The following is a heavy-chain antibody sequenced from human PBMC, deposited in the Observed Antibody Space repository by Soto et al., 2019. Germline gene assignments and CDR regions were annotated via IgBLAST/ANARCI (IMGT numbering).Heavy chain of an antibody. CDR2: ISSSGSTI. CDR1: GFTFSSYE. V-gene: IGHV3-48*03. D-gene: IGHD5-12*01. J-gene: IGHJ4*02. Sequence: EVQLVESGGGLVQPGGSLRLSCAASGFTFSSYEMNWVRQAPGKGLEWVSYISSSGSTIYYADSVKGRFTISRDNAKNSLYMQMNSLRAEDTAVYYCARAGRWLQFRAPGFDYWGQGTLVTVSS. CDR3: ARAGRWLQFRAPGFDY.